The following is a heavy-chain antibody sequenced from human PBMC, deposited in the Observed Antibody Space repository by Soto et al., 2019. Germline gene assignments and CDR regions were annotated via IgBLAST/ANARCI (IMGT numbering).Heavy chain of an antibody. CDR3: VRWDSGNPEN. CDR2: TKNKAQRYTT. V-gene: IGHV3-72*01. Sequence: EVQLVESGGGLVQPGGPLRLSCVVSGFTLSDHYIDWVRQAPGKGLGWVGRTKNKAQRYTTEYAASVKGRFTISRDDSENSVYLQMNSLKTEDTAVYYCVRWDSGNPENWGQGTLVTVSS. J-gene: IGHJ4*02. D-gene: IGHD1-26*01. CDR1: GFTLSDHY.